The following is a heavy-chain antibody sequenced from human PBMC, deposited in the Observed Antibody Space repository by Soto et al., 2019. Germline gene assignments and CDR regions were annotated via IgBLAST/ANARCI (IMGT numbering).Heavy chain of an antibody. CDR2: IYYSWST. V-gene: IGHV4-61*01. CDR3: GRVKVEYPSLYGDYTLEY. Sequence: SETLSLTCTVSVGSISSDSFYFAWIRQPPGKGLEWIGYIYYSWSTNYNPSLKSRVTISLETSKNQFSLKLSSVTAADTAVYYCGRVKVEYPSLYGDYTLEYWGQGTMVTVSS. J-gene: IGHJ4*02. CDR1: VGSISSDSFY. D-gene: IGHD4-17*01.